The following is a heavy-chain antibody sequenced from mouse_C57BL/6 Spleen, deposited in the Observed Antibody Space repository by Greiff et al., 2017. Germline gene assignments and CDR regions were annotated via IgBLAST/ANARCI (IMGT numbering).Heavy chain of an antibody. Sequence: QVQLQQPGAELVMPGASVKLSCKASGYTFTSYCMHWVKQRPGQGLEWIGEFDPSDSYTNYNQKFKGKSTLTVDKSSSTAYMQLSSLTSEDSAVYNCARWSQARNYFDDWGQGTTLTGSS. J-gene: IGHJ2*01. CDR1: GYTFTSYC. CDR3: ARWSQARNYFDD. D-gene: IGHD3-3*01. CDR2: FDPSDSYT. V-gene: IGHV1-69*01.